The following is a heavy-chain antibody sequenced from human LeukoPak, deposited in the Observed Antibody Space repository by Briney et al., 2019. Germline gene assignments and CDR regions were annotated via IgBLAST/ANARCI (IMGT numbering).Heavy chain of an antibody. CDR2: LHSGGDT. V-gene: IGHV3-53*01. CDR3: ARGWKNGYITLDD. Sequence: GGSLRLSCAATGFTPSRNYMNWVRQAPGKGLEWIAILHSGGDTNYPDSVTGRFTISRDNSKNTLYLQMNSLRVEDTAIYYCARGWKNGYITLDDWGQGTLVTVSS. CDR1: GFTPSRNY. J-gene: IGHJ4*02. D-gene: IGHD5-24*01.